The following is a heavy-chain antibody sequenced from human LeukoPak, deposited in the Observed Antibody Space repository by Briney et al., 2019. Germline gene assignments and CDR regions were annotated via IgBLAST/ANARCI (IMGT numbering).Heavy chain of an antibody. V-gene: IGHV3-7*05. CDR1: GFTFSNYW. Sequence: GGSLRLSCAASGFTFSNYWMIWVRQAPGKGLEWVGNIKQDGSEKRYADSVRGRFSISRDNAQTSLYLQMNSLRAEDTAVYYCAKASDPWLQLTWGQGTLVTVSS. J-gene: IGHJ5*02. CDR3: AKASDPWLQLT. D-gene: IGHD5-24*01. CDR2: IKQDGSEK.